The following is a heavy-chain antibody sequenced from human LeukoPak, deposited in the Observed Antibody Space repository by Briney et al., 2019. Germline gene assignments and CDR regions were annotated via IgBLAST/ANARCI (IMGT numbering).Heavy chain of an antibody. CDR1: GYTFTGYY. CDR2: INPNSGGT. V-gene: IGHV1-2*02. CDR3: ARGKEYCSSTSCYDLYYFDY. D-gene: IGHD2-2*01. J-gene: IGHJ4*02. Sequence: ASVKVSCKASGYTFTGYYMHWVRQAPGQGLEWMGWINPNSGGTNYAQKFQGRVTMTRDTSISTAYMELSRLRSDDTAVYYCARGKEYCSSTSCYDLYYFDYWGQGTLVTVSS.